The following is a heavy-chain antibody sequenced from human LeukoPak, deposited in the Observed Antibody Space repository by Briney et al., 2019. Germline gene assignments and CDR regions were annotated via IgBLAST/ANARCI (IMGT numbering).Heavy chain of an antibody. V-gene: IGHV1-18*01. CDR3: ARGENPLDAFDI. Sequence: GASVKVSCKASGYSFSDSGINWVRQAPGQGLEWTGWISAYSGNTYFAQKFQGRVTLTTDTSTSTGYMELRTLRSDDTAVYYYARGENPLDAFDIWGQGTMVTVSS. J-gene: IGHJ3*02. CDR2: ISAYSGNT. CDR1: GYSFSDSG.